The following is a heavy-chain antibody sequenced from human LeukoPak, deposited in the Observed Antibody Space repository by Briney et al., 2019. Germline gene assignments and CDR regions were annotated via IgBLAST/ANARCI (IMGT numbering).Heavy chain of an antibody. CDR1: GFTLNNYI. V-gene: IGHV3-21*04. J-gene: IGHJ4*02. D-gene: IGHD2-8*01. Sequence: GGSLRLSCAASGFTLNNYIMKWVRQAPGKGLEWVSYISSTTTYIYYADSVKGRFTISRDNAKNSLYLQMNSLRAEDTAVYYCARDNGNKYYFDYWGQGTLVTVSS. CDR3: ARDNGNKYYFDY. CDR2: ISSTTTYI.